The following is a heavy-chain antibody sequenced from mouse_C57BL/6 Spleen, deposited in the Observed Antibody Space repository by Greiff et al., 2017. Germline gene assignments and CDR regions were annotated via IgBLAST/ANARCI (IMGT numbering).Heavy chain of an antibody. V-gene: IGHV3-1*01. CDR1: GYSITSGYD. D-gene: IGHD3-2*02. CDR3: ARGSSGYGAMDY. CDR2: ISYSGST. Sequence: EVQLQQSGPGMVKPSQSLSLTCTVTGYSITSGYDWHWIRHFPGNKLEWMGYISYSGSTNYNPSLKSRISITHDTSKNQFFLKLNSVTTEDTATYYCARGSSGYGAMDYWGQGTSVTVSS. J-gene: IGHJ4*01.